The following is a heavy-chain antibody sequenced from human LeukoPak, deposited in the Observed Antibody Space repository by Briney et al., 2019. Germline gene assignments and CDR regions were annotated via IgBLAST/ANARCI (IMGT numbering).Heavy chain of an antibody. CDR2: VSGSGSST. V-gene: IGHV3-23*01. CDR3: AKETSSGNFVTIDC. CDR1: GFTFSSYV. Sequence: GGSLRLSCAASGFTFSSYVMNWVRQAPGKGLEWVSAVSGSGSSTYYADSVKGRFTISRDNSKNTLYLQMDSLRAEDTAVYYCAKETSSGNFVTIDCWGQGTLVTVSS. D-gene: IGHD1-26*01. J-gene: IGHJ4*02.